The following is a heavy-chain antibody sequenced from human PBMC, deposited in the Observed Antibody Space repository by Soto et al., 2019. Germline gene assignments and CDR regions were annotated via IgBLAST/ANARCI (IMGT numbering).Heavy chain of an antibody. D-gene: IGHD3-10*01. CDR2: IYHSGST. CDR1: GGSISSTNW. J-gene: IGHJ6*02. V-gene: IGHV4-4*02. Sequence: SETLSLTCAVSGGSISSTNWWSWVRQPPGKGLEWIGEIYHSGSTNYNPSLKSRVTISVDKSKNQFSLKLSSVTAADTAVYYWARLYGSGRSYYGMDVWGQGTTVTVS. CDR3: ARLYGSGRSYYGMDV.